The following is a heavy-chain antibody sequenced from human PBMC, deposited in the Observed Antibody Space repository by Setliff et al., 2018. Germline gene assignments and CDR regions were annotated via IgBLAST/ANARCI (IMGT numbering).Heavy chain of an antibody. CDR1: GASFSGTY. D-gene: IGHD3-3*01. V-gene: IGHV4-34*01. CDR3: RFWSGYYKNDY. Sequence: SETLSLTCAVYGASFSGTYCSWIRQSPGKGLEWIGEINHTGSPNWIGEINHSGSTNYNPSRKSRVTISVDTSKNQFSLKLSAVTAADTAVYYCRFWSGYYKNDYWGQGTLVTVSS. CDR2: INHSGST. J-gene: IGHJ4*01.